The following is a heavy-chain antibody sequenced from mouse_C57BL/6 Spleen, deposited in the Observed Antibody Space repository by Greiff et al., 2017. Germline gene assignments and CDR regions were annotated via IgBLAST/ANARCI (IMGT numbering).Heavy chain of an antibody. CDR3: ARGEPWFAY. CDR2: INYDGSST. CDR1: GFTFSDYY. V-gene: IGHV5-16*01. Sequence: EVQLQESEGGLVQPGSSMKLSCTASGFTFSDYYMAWVRQVPEKGLEWVANINYDGSSTYYLDSLKSRFIISRDNAKNILYLQMSSLKSEDTATYYCARGEPWFAYWGQGTLVTVSA. J-gene: IGHJ3*01.